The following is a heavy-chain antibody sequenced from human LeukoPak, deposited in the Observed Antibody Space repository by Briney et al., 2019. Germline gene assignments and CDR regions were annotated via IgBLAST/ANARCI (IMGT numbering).Heavy chain of an antibody. CDR2: INHSGST. J-gene: IGHJ5*02. D-gene: IGHD3-16*02. CDR1: GGSFSGYY. Sequence: PSETLSLTCAVYGGSFSGYYWSWIRQPPGKGLEWSGEINHSGSTDYNPSLTSRVTISADTSKNQFSLKLCSVTAANTAVYYCASRRIMITFGGVIVIPENWFDRWGQGTLVTVSA. CDR3: ASRRIMITFGGVIVIPENWFDR. V-gene: IGHV4-34*01.